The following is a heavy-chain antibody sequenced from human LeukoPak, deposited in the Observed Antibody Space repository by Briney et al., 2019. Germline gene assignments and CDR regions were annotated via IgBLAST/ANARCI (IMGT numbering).Heavy chain of an antibody. V-gene: IGHV3-53*01. CDR3: ARGVEPLAANTLAY. Sequence: PGGSLRLSCAASGFTVITNDMTWVRQAPGKGLEWVSVLYSDGNTKYADSVQGRFTISRDNSKNTLYLKMNSLSPDDTAAYYCARGVEPLAANTLAYWGQGTLVTVSS. CDR1: GFTVITND. D-gene: IGHD1-14*01. CDR2: LYSDGNT. J-gene: IGHJ4*02.